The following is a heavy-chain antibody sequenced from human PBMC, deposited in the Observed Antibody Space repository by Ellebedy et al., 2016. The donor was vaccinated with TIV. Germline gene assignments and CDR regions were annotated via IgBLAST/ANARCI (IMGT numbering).Heavy chain of an antibody. Sequence: AASVTVSCKASVYTFTSYYMHWVRQAPGQGLEWMGIINPSGGSTTYAQRLQGRVTMTRDTSTSTVYMELSSLRSEDTAVYYCARARSSGWLHTPDYWGQGTLVTVSS. V-gene: IGHV1-46*04. CDR1: VYTFTSYY. CDR3: ARARSSGWLHTPDY. D-gene: IGHD6-19*01. CDR2: INPSGGST. J-gene: IGHJ4*01.